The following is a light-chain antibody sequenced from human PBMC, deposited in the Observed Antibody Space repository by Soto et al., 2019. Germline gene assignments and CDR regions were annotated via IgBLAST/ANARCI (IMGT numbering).Light chain of an antibody. Sequence: VVLTQSPGTLSLSPGERAFLSCRASQSVNSRYLAWYQQKHGQAPRLLIYGASTRATGVPDRFSGSGSGTDFTLIINRLEAEDFAVYYCQHYDSAPLTFGGGTKVEI. CDR1: QSVNSRY. V-gene: IGKV3-20*01. CDR3: QHYDSAPLT. CDR2: GAS. J-gene: IGKJ4*01.